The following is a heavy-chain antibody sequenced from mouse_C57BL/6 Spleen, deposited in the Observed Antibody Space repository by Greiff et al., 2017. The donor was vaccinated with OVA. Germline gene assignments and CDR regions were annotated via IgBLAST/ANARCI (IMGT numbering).Heavy chain of an antibody. V-gene: IGHV1-55*01. CDR1: GYTFTSYW. CDR3: ARHPYYGSSSYFDY. J-gene: IGHJ2*01. Sequence: QVQLQQPGAELVKPEASVKMSCKASGYTFTSYWITWVKQRPGQGLEWIGDIYPGSGSTNYNEKFKSKATLTVDTSSSTAYMQLSSLTSEDSAVYYCARHPYYGSSSYFDYWGQGTTLTVSS. D-gene: IGHD1-1*01. CDR2: IYPGSGST.